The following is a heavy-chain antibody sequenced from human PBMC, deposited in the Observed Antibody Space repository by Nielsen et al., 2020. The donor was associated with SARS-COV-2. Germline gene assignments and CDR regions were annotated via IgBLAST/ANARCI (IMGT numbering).Heavy chain of an antibody. CDR1: GFTFDDYA. CDR3: ARDWGRAFDV. Sequence: GGSLRLSCAASGFTFDDYAMHWVRQAPGKGLEWVSGISWNSGSIGYVDSVKGRFTISRDNAKNSLYLQMNSLRAEDTAIYYCARDWGRAFDVWSQGTMVTVSS. CDR2: ISWNSGSI. V-gene: IGHV3-9*01. J-gene: IGHJ3*01. D-gene: IGHD3-16*01.